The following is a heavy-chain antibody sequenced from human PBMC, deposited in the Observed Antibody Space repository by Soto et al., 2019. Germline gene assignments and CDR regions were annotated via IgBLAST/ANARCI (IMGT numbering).Heavy chain of an antibody. D-gene: IGHD3-16*02. CDR3: ARLSEIVYDYIWGSYRSASGSDAFDI. CDR1: AGRISSYC. Sequence: SETLSLTCTVSAGRISSYCWSWSRQPPEKGLECIRNIYYSGSTNSNPSLKSRVTISVDTSKNQFSLKLSSVTAADTAVYYCARLSEIVYDYIWGSYRSASGSDAFDIWGQGTMVTVS. J-gene: IGHJ3*02. V-gene: IGHV4-59*08. CDR2: IYYSGST.